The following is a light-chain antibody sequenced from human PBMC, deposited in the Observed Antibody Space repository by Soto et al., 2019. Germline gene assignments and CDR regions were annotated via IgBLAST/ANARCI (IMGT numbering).Light chain of an antibody. Sequence: QSALTQPASVSGSPGQSITISCTGTSSDVGAYNFVSWYQHHPGKAPKLMIFAVSNRPSGVSYRFSGSKSGNTASLTISGLQAEDEADYYCMSYATSTSYVFGSGTKPTVL. V-gene: IGLV2-14*03. J-gene: IGLJ1*01. CDR2: AVS. CDR3: MSYATSTSYV. CDR1: SSDVGAYNF.